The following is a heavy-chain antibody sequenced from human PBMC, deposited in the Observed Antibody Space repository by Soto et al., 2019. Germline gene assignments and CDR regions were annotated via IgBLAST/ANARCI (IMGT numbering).Heavy chain of an antibody. V-gene: IGHV1-69*12. J-gene: IGHJ6*02. Sequence: QVQLVQSGAEVKKPGSSVKVSCKASRGTFSSYAISWVRQAPGQGLEWMGGIIPIFGTANYAQKFQGRVTITADEATSTAYMELSSLRSEDTAVYYCARHPVSGSYAYYYGMDVWGQGTTVTVSS. CDR2: IIPIFGTA. D-gene: IGHD1-26*01. CDR3: ARHPVSGSYAYYYGMDV. CDR1: RGTFSSYA.